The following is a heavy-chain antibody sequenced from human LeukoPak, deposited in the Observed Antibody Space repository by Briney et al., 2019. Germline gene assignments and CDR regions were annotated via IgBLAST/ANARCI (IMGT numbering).Heavy chain of an antibody. CDR1: GGSFSGYY. V-gene: IGHV4-34*01. CDR3: ARDSPYDFWSGYYPSGWFDP. D-gene: IGHD3-3*01. CDR2: INHSGST. J-gene: IGHJ5*02. Sequence: SETLSLTCAVYGGSFSGYYWSWIRQPPGKGLEWIGEINHSGSTNYNPSLKSRVTISVDTSKNQFSLKLSSVTAVDTAVYYCARDSPYDFWSGYYPSGWFDPWGQGTLVTVSS.